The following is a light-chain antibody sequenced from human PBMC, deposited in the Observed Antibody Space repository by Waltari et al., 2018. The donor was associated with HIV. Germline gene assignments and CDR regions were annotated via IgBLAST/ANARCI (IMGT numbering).Light chain of an antibody. CDR3: HQRSTWPRT. CDR2: DAS. Sequence: EIVLTQSQATLSLSPGERATLSCRASQSVSNYLAWYQQKSGQAPRLLIYDASNRATGIPARFSASCSGTDFTLTISSLQPEDFAFYYCHQRSTWPRTFGQGTKVEIK. V-gene: IGKV3-11*01. CDR1: QSVSNY. J-gene: IGKJ1*01.